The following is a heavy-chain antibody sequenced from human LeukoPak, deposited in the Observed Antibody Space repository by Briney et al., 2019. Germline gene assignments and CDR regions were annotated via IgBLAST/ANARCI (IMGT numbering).Heavy chain of an antibody. J-gene: IGHJ3*02. D-gene: IGHD3-22*01. CDR3: ARGSPYDSSGYLDGYDI. CDR1: GGSISNYY. V-gene: IGHV4-59*01. CDR2: IYYSGSA. Sequence: SETLSLTCIVSGGSISNYYWSWMRQPPGKGLEWIGYIYYSGSANYNPSLKSRVTISVDTSKNQFSLKLSSVTAADTAVYYCARGSPYDSSGYLDGYDIWGQGTMVTVSS.